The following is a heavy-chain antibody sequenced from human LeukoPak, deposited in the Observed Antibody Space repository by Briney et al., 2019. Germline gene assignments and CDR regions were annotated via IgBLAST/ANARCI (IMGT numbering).Heavy chain of an antibody. CDR2: INPNSGGT. D-gene: IGHD3-10*01. CDR1: GYTFTGYY. Sequence: ASVKVSCKASGYTFTGYYMHWVRQAPGQGLEWMGWINPNSGGTNYAQKFQGRVTMTRDTSISTAYMELSRLRSDDTAVYYCARGAHYYGSGSYYSFGYYWGQGTLVTVSS. CDR3: ARGAHYYGSGSYYSFGYY. V-gene: IGHV1-2*02. J-gene: IGHJ4*02.